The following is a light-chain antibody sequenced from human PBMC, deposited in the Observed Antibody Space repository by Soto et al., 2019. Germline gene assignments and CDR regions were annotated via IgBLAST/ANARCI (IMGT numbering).Light chain of an antibody. CDR1: QSVSSY. CDR3: QQRSNLLT. Sequence: EIVLTQSPATLSLSPGERATLSCRASQSVSSYLAWYQQKPGQAPRLLIYEAANRATGIPARFSGSGSGTDFTLTISSLEPEHFAVYYCQQRSNLLTFGGGTKVEIK. J-gene: IGKJ4*01. CDR2: EAA. V-gene: IGKV3-11*01.